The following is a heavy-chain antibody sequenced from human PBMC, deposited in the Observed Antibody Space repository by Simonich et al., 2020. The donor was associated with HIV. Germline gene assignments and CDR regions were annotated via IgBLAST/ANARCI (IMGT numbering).Heavy chain of an antibody. CDR2: INHSGST. J-gene: IGHJ4*02. Sequence: QVQLQQWGAGLLKPSETLSLTCAVYGGSFSGYYWRWIRQPPWKGLEWMGEINHSGSTNYNPSLKSLVTISVDTSKNQFSLKLSSVTAADTAVYYCARRHPTTVTTPYFDYWGQGTLVTVSS. CDR1: GGSFSGYY. D-gene: IGHD4-17*01. V-gene: IGHV4-34*01. CDR3: ARRHPTTVTTPYFDY.